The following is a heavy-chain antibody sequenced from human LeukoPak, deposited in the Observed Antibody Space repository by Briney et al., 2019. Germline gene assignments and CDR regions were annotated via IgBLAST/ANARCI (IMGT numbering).Heavy chain of an antibody. Sequence: ASVKVSCKASGYTFTSYYMHWVRQAPGQGLEWMGIINPSGGSTSYAQKFQGRVTMTRDMSTSTVYMELSSLRSEDTAVYYCARDLQSYSSSWYLIDPWGQGTLVTVSS. D-gene: IGHD6-13*01. CDR3: ARDLQSYSSSWYLIDP. J-gene: IGHJ5*02. CDR2: INPSGGST. CDR1: GYTFTSYY. V-gene: IGHV1-46*01.